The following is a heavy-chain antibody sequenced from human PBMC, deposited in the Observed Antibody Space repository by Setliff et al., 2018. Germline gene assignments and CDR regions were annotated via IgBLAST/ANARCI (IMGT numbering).Heavy chain of an antibody. Sequence: TLSLTCTVSGGSLSSGSYYWSWIRHPAGKGLEWIGRVYTNGGSDYNPFLKSRVSISLDTSKNQFSLKLISVTAADTAVYYCARANKKLDYYYYYYMDVWGKGTTVTVSS. CDR1: GGSLSSGSYY. CDR2: VYTNGGS. V-gene: IGHV4-61*02. D-gene: IGHD1-1*01. J-gene: IGHJ6*03. CDR3: ARANKKLDYYYYYYMDV.